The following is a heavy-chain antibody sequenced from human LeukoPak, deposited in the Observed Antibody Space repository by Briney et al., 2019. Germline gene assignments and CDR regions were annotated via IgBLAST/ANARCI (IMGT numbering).Heavy chain of an antibody. V-gene: IGHV1-46*01. CDR3: ARLEQGFEPVYYYYYYGMDV. CDR2: INPSGGTT. Sequence: GASVKVSCKASGYTFTSYYLHWLRQAPGQRLEWLGMINPSGGTTYYAQRVQGRVTVTSDTTTSTIYMELSSLRSEDTAMYYCARLEQGFEPVYYYYYYGMDVWGQGTTVTVSS. D-gene: IGHD3/OR15-3a*01. J-gene: IGHJ6*02. CDR1: GYTFTSYY.